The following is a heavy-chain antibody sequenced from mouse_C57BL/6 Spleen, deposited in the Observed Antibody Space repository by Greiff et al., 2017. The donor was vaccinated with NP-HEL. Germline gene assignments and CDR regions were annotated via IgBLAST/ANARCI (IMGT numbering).Heavy chain of an antibody. CDR1: GYAFSSYW. V-gene: IGHV1-80*01. D-gene: IGHD2-4*01. Sequence: VQLQESGAELVKPGASVKISCKASGYAFSSYWMNWVKQRPGKGLEWIGQIYPGDGDTNYNGKFKGKATLTADKSSSTAYMQLSSLTSEDSAVYFCALYDYDEYYAMDYWGQGTSVTVSS. CDR3: ALYDYDEYYAMDY. J-gene: IGHJ4*01. CDR2: IYPGDGDT.